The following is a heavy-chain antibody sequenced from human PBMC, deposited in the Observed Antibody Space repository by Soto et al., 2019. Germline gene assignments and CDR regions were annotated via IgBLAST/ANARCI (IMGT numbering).Heavy chain of an antibody. V-gene: IGHV4-4*02. D-gene: IGHD2-21*01. CDR1: GGSISSSNW. CDR3: ARLGAYYQSPDP. J-gene: IGHJ5*02. Sequence: SETLSLTCAVSGGSISSSNWWSWVRQPPGKGLEWIGKIYHSGSTNYNPSLKSRVTISVDKSKSQFSLRLTSVTASDTAVYYCARLGAYYQSPDPWGQGTVVTVSS. CDR2: IYHSGST.